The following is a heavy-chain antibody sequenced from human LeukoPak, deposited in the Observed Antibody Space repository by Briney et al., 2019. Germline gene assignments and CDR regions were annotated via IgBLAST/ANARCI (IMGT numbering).Heavy chain of an antibody. V-gene: IGHV4-39*07. J-gene: IGHJ6*03. CDR1: GGSISSSTYF. D-gene: IGHD5-18*01. CDR3: ARAALDTAMVRLYYYYYYYMDV. Sequence: SSETLSLTCTVSGGSISSSTYFWGWIRQPPGKGLEWIGEINHSGSTNYNPSLKSRVTISVDTSKNQFSLKLSSVTAADTAVYYCARAALDTAMVRLYYYYYYYMDVWGKGTTVTVSS. CDR2: INHSGST.